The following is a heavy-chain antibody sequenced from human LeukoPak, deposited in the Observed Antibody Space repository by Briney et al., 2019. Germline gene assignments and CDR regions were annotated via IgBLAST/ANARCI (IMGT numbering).Heavy chain of an antibody. CDR2: IYHSGST. Sequence: SGTLSLTCAVSGGSISSSNWWSWVRQPPGKGLEWFGEIYHSGSTNYNPSLKSRVTISVDKSKNQFSLKLSSVTAADTAVYYCARGRRNSSGYPYFDYWGQGTLVTVSS. CDR3: ARGRRNSSGYPYFDY. J-gene: IGHJ4*02. CDR1: GGSISSSNW. V-gene: IGHV4-4*02. D-gene: IGHD3-22*01.